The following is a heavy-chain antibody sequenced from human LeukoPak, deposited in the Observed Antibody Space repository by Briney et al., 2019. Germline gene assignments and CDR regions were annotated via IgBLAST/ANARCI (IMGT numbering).Heavy chain of an antibody. J-gene: IGHJ4*02. Sequence: GGSLRLSCAASGFTITSSGMNWVRQTPGKGLEWVTGISDSDDSTYYADSVMGRFTISRDNSKNTLYLQMNSLRAEDTAVYYCAKTVGYSYGYGDYWGQGTLVTVSS. CDR3: AKTVGYSYGYGDY. V-gene: IGHV3-23*01. D-gene: IGHD5-18*01. CDR1: GFTITSSG. CDR2: ISDSDDST.